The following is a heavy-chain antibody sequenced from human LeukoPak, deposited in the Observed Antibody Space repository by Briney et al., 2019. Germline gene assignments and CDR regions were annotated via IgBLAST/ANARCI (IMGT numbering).Heavy chain of an antibody. CDR1: GFSLSTSGMR. CDR2: IDWDDDK. V-gene: IGHV2-70*04. Sequence: SGPALVKPTQTLTLTCTFSGFSLSTSGMRVSWIRQPPGKALEWLARIDWDDDKFYSTSLKTRLTISKDTSKNQVVLTMTNMVPVDTATYYCARIRVGQWLLLDYWGQGTLVTVSS. CDR3: ARIRVGQWLLLDY. J-gene: IGHJ4*02. D-gene: IGHD3-22*01.